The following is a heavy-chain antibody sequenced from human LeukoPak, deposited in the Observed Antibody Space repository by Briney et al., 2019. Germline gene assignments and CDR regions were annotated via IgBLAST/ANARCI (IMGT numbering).Heavy chain of an antibody. V-gene: IGHV1-2*02. J-gene: IGHJ4*02. CDR3: ARDAIFGVVIMPYFDY. Sequence: ASVKVSCKASGYTFTGYYMHWVRQAPGQGLEWMGWINPNSGGTNYAQKFQGRVTMTRDTSISTAYMELSRLRSDDTAVYYCARDAIFGVVIMPYFDYWGQGTLVTVSS. CDR1: GYTFTGYY. CDR2: INPNSGGT. D-gene: IGHD3-3*01.